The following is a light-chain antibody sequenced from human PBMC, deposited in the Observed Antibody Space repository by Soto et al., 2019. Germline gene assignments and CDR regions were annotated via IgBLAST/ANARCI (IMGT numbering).Light chain of an antibody. J-gene: IGKJ1*01. CDR3: QQYNNWPPWP. CDR2: GAS. V-gene: IGKV3-20*01. Sequence: EVVLTQSPGTLSLSPGERATLSCRASPSVSGSNLAWYQQKPGQAPRLVIYGASSRATGIPDRFSGSGSGTDFTLTISRLEPEDFAVYYCQQYNNWPPWPFGQGTKVAI. CDR1: PSVSGSN.